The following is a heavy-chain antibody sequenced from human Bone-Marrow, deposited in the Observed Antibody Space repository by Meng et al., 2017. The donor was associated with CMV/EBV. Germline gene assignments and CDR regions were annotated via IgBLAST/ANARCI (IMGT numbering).Heavy chain of an antibody. CDR1: GFTFSSYA. D-gene: IGHD3-3*01. J-gene: IGHJ6*02. V-gene: IGHV3-9*01. CDR2: ISWNSGSI. CDR3: AKAGITLVEGGMDV. Sequence: SLKISCAASGFTFSSYAMSWVRQAPGKGLEWVSGISWNSGSIGYADSVKGRFTISRDNAKNSLYLQMNSLRAEDTALYYCAKAGITLVEGGMDVWGQGTTVTVSS.